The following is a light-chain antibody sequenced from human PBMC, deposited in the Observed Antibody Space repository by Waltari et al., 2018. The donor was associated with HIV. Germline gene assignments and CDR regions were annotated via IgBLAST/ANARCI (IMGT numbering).Light chain of an antibody. J-gene: IGKJ1*01. CDR1: QSVSSSY. Sequence: DIVLTQSPGTLSLSPGERATLSCRASQSVSSSYLAWYQQKPGQAPRLLIYGASSRANGIPDRFSGSGSGTDFTLTISRLGPEDFAVYYCQQYGSSPWTFGQGTKVEIK. CDR2: GAS. V-gene: IGKV3-20*01. CDR3: QQYGSSPWT.